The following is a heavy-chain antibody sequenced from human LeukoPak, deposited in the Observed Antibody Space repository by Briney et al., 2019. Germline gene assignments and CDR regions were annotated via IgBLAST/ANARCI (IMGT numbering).Heavy chain of an antibody. D-gene: IGHD3-10*01. CDR2: IFHTGST. CDR3: ARELWFANAPGSWLDP. J-gene: IGHJ5*02. Sequence: SQTLSLTCVVSGDSISSGAYSWSWIRQPPGKGLEWIGYIFHTGSTFYNPSLKSRVTISVDTSKNQFSLRLNSVTAADTAVYYCARELWFANAPGSWLDPWGQGTLVTVSS. V-gene: IGHV4-30-2*01. CDR1: GDSISSGAYS.